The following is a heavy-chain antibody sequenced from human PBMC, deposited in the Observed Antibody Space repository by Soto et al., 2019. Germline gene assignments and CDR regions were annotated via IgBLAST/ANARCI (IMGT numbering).Heavy chain of an antibody. CDR1: GFTFSDSW. Sequence: EVQLVGSGGGLVQPGESLRLSCAASGFTFSDSWMRWFRQAPGKGLEWVASIKEDGGEKKYVDSVKGRFTVSRDNAKNSLYLQMNSLRVEDTAVYYCATPSWTTFDMWGQGTMVTVSA. CDR3: ATPSWTTFDM. D-gene: IGHD1-1*01. V-gene: IGHV3-7*01. CDR2: IKEDGGEK. J-gene: IGHJ3*02.